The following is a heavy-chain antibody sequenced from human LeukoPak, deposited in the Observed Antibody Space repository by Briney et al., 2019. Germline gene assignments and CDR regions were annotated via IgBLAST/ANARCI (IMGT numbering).Heavy chain of an antibody. J-gene: IGHJ4*02. CDR3: AKGGAYYSSGYYFWLAEGYYFDY. CDR2: IRSKANSYAT. V-gene: IGHV3-73*01. CDR1: GFTFSGSA. Sequence: GGSLGLSCAASGFTFSGSAMHWVRQASGKGLEWVGRIRSKANSYATAYAASVKGRFTISRDDSKNTAYLQMNSLRAEDTAVYYCAKGGAYYSSGYYFWLAEGYYFDYWGQGTLVTVSS. D-gene: IGHD3-22*01.